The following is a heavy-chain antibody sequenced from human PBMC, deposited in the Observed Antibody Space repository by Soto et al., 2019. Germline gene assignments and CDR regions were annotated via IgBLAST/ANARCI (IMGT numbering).Heavy chain of an antibody. CDR2: IKQDGSEK. CDR3: VRSGSYLYYFVMDV. Sequence: GGSLRLSCAASGFTFSSYWMSWVRQAPGKGLEWVANIKQDGSEKYYVDSVKVRFTISRDNAKNSLYLQTNSLRAEDTALYYCVRSGSYLYYFVMDVWGQGTTVTVSS. CDR1: GFTFSSYW. D-gene: IGHD1-26*01. J-gene: IGHJ6*02. V-gene: IGHV3-7*01.